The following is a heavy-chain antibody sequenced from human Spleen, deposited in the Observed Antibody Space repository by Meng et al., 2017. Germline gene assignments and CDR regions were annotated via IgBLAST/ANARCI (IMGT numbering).Heavy chain of an antibody. V-gene: IGHV4-61*02. CDR1: GASVSSGNYY. Sequence: SETLSLTCTVSGASVSSGNYYWTWVRQPAGEGLEWIGRIHSSGSTSYNSSLESRVTISRDTSKNQFSLQLTSVTAADTAVYYCARDMVRGAYYFDYWGQGTLVTVSS. CDR2: IHSSGST. D-gene: IGHD3-10*01. CDR3: ARDMVRGAYYFDY. J-gene: IGHJ4*02.